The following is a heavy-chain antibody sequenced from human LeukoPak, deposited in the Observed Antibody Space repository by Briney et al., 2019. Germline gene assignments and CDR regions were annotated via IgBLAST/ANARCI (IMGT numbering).Heavy chain of an antibody. CDR1: GFTFSSYE. V-gene: IGHV3-48*03. CDR2: ISSSGSTI. Sequence: PGGSLRLSCAASGFTFSSYEINWVRQAPGKGLEWVSYISSSGSTIYYADSVKGRFTISRDNAKNSLYLQMNSLRAEDTAVYYCARDQGSGWLFDYWGQGTLVTVSS. J-gene: IGHJ4*02. D-gene: IGHD6-19*01. CDR3: ARDQGSGWLFDY.